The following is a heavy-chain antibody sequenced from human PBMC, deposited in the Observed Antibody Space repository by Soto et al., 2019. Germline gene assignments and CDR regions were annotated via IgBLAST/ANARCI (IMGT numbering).Heavy chain of an antibody. J-gene: IGHJ6*02. V-gene: IGHV1-69*01. CDR3: ARVRAAAESYYYYGMDV. CDR2: IIPIFGTA. CDR1: GGTFSSYA. Sequence: KVSCKASGGTFSSYAISWVRQAPGQGLEWMGGIIPIFGTANYAQKFQGRVTITADESTSTAYMELSSLRSEDTAVYYCARVRAAAESYYYYGMDVWGQGTTVTASS. D-gene: IGHD6-13*01.